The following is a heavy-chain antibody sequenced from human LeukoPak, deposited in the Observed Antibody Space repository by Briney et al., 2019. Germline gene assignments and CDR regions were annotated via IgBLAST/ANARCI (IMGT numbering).Heavy chain of an antibody. CDR3: ASTTLHYFDY. J-gene: IGHJ4*02. Sequence: SETLSLTCTLSGGSISSGGYDWSWIRQHPGKGLEWIGYIYYSGSTYYNPSLKSRVTISVDTSKNQFSLKLSSVTAADTAVYYCASTTLHYFDYWGQGTLVTVSS. D-gene: IGHD4-17*01. V-gene: IGHV4-31*03. CDR2: IYYSGST. CDR1: GGSISSGGYD.